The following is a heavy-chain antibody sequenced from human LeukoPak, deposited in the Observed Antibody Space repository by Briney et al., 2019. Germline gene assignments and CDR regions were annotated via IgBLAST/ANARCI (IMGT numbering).Heavy chain of an antibody. CDR1: GYSISSGYY. J-gene: IGHJ6*02. Sequence: PSETLSLTCTVSGYSISSGYYWGWIRQPPGKGLEWVGSSYHSDSTYYNPSLRSRVTVSLDTSKNQFSLKLSSVTAADTAVYYCARLMPTMSHSRPFGYYYYGMDVWGQGTTVTVSS. CDR3: ARLMPTMSHSRPFGYYYYGMDV. D-gene: IGHD5-24*01. CDR2: SYHSDST. V-gene: IGHV4-38-2*02.